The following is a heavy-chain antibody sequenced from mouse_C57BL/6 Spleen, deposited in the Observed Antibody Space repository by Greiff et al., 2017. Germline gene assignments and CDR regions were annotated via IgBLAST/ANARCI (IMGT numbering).Heavy chain of an antibody. V-gene: IGHV1-47*01. CDR3: ARGTTVVAGYFDY. CDR1: GYTFTTSP. J-gene: IGHJ2*01. D-gene: IGHD1-1*01. CDR2: FHPYNDDT. Sequence: VQLVESGAELVKPGASVKMSCKASGYTFTTSPIEWMKQNHGKSLEWIGNFHPYNDDTKYNEKFKGKATLTVEKSSSTVYLELSRLTSDDSAVYYCARGTTVVAGYFDYWGQGTTLTFSS.